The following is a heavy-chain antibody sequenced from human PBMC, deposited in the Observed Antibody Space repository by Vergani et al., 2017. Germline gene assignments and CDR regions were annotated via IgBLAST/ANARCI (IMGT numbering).Heavy chain of an antibody. D-gene: IGHD2-2*02. Sequence: EVQLVESGGGLVQPGGSLRLSCAASGFTFSSYDMHWVRQATGKGLEWVSAIGTAGDTYYPGSVKGQFTISRENAKNSLYLQMNSLRAGDTAVYYCARAGCSSTSCYRGAIRAPPDVWGQGTTVTVSS. J-gene: IGHJ6*02. CDR1: GFTFSSYD. CDR2: IGTAGDT. V-gene: IGHV3-13*01. CDR3: ARAGCSSTSCYRGAIRAPPDV.